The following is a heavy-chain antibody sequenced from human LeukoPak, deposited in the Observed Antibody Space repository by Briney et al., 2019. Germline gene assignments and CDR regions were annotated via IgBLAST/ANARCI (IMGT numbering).Heavy chain of an antibody. CDR3: VRVGSLFVLGY. Sequence: PGGSLRLSCVASGFTVSNNYSIWVRQAPGKGLEWVSFFYGGFSTNYTDSVKGRFTISRDNSNNALYLQMNSLRAEDTAMNYCVRVGSLFVLGYWGLGTLVTVSS. D-gene: IGHD3-10*02. V-gene: IGHV3-53*01. CDR1: GFTVSNNY. CDR2: FYGGFST. J-gene: IGHJ4*02.